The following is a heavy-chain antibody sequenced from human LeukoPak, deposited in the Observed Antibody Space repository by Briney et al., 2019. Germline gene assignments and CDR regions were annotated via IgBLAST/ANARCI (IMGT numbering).Heavy chain of an antibody. CDR2: VSSDGNTI. J-gene: IGHJ4*02. D-gene: IGHD2/OR15-2a*01. CDR1: GFTFAAYI. CDR3: ARVDRLSFDY. V-gene: IGHV3-30-3*01. Sequence: PGRSLRLSCAASGFTFAAYILHWVRQAPGKGLEWVAAVSSDGNTISYADSVKGRFTISRDNAKNSLYLQMNSLRAEDTAVYYCARVDRLSFDYWGQGTLVTVSS.